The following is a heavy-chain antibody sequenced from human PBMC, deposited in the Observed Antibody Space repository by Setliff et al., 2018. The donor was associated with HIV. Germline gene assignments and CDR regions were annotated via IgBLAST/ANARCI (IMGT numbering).Heavy chain of an antibody. Sequence: PGGSLRLSCAASGFTFSSYRIHWVRQAPGKGLECVAVISDDGNNTYYADPVKGRFTISRDNSKNTLYLQMNSLRAEDTAVYYCARETMYDSRGYLSHYFDYWGQGTPVTVSS. V-gene: IGHV3-30*14. CDR2: ISDDGNNT. CDR1: GFTFSSYR. J-gene: IGHJ4*02. D-gene: IGHD3-22*01. CDR3: ARETMYDSRGYLSHYFDY.